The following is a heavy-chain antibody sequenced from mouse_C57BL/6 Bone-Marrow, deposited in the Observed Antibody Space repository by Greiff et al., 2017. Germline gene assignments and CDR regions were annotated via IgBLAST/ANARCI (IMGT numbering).Heavy chain of an antibody. CDR1: GYTFTDSY. CDR2: IFPGRVST. Sequence: QVHVKQSGPELVKPGASVKISCKASGYTFTDSYINWVKQRPGQGLAGIGWIFPGRVSTYYNEKCKGNATLTVDKSSSTAYMLLSSLPSEDSAVYFCARSGSNYERFAYWGQGTLVTVSA. V-gene: IGHV1-75*01. D-gene: IGHD2-5*01. CDR3: ARSGSNYERFAY. J-gene: IGHJ3*01.